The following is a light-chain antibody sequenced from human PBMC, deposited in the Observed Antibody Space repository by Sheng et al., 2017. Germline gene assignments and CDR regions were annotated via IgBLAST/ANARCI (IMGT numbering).Light chain of an antibody. V-gene: IGKV3-20*01. CDR3: QQYGTSPT. Sequence: EIVLTQSPGTLSLSPGERATLSCRASQSVSSSYLAWYQQKPGQAPRLLIYDASNRATGLPARFSGSGSGTDFTLTISRLETDDFAVYYCQQYGTSPTFGQGTRLEIK. CDR1: QSVSSSY. CDR2: DAS. J-gene: IGKJ5*01.